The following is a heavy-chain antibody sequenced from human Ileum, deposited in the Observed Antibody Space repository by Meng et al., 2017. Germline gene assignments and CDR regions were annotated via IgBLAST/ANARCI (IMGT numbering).Heavy chain of an antibody. CDR2: MNPNSGNT. D-gene: IGHD6-13*01. J-gene: IGHJ6*02. Sequence: ASVKVFCKASGYTFTTYDINWLRQATGQGLEWMGWMNPNSGNTGYAQKFQGRVTITRNTSISTAYMELSSLRSEDTAVYYCARGTGDSSSWYSIYDYYYSMNVWGQGTTVTVSS. CDR1: GYTFTTYD. CDR3: ARGTGDSSSWYSIYDYYYSMNV. V-gene: IGHV1-8*02.